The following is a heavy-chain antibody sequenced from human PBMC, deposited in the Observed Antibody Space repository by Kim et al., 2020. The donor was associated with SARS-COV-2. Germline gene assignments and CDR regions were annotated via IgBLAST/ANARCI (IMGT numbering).Heavy chain of an antibody. CDR3: ARDVGRYYDILTGYLY. D-gene: IGHD3-9*01. V-gene: IGHV1-3*01. CDR2: INPGNGNT. CDR1: GYSFTDYA. Sequence: ASVKVSCKASGYSFTDYAMQWVRQAPGQRLEWMGWINPGNGNTRYSQKFQGRVTITRDTSASTAYMEFNSLRSEDTAVYYCARDVGRYYDILTGYLYWGQGTLVTVSS. J-gene: IGHJ4*02.